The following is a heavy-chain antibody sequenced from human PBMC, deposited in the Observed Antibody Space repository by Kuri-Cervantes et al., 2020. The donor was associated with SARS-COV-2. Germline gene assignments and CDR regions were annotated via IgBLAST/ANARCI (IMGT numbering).Heavy chain of an antibody. CDR3: ARHVGCSSTSCDGYNWFDP. CDR2: IYYSGST. V-gene: IGHV4-39*01. CDR1: GGSISSSSYY. J-gene: IGHJ5*02. Sequence: SETLSLTCTVSGGSISSSSYYWGWIRQPPGKRLEWIGSIYYSGSTYYNPSLKSRVTISVDTSKNQFSLKLSSVTAADTAVYYCARHVGCSSTSCDGYNWFDPWGQGTLVTVSS. D-gene: IGHD2-2*01.